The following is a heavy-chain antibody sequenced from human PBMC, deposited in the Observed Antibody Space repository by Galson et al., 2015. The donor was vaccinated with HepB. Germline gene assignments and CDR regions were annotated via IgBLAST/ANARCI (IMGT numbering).Heavy chain of an antibody. V-gene: IGHV3-30*18. D-gene: IGHD6-6*01. Sequence: SLRLSCAASGFTFSSYGMHWVRQAPGKGLEWVAVIWFDGSDKYYADSVKGRFTISRDNSKHTLFLEMNSLRAEDTAVYFCAKDSRSSNSSPDAFDVWGQGTLVTVSS. CDR3: AKDSRSSNSSPDAFDV. CDR1: GFTFSSYG. J-gene: IGHJ3*01. CDR2: IWFDGSDK.